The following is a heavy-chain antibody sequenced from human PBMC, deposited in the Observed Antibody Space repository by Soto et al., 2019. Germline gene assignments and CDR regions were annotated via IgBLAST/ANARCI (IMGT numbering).Heavy chain of an antibody. CDR1: GYTFTRYG. J-gene: IGHJ4*02. CDR3: ARDSPVDTAMVGLDY. D-gene: IGHD5-18*01. V-gene: IGHV1-18*01. Sequence: QVQLVQSGAEVKKPGASVKVSCQASGYTFTRYGISWVRQAPGQGLEWMGGISAYNGNTNYAQKLQGRVTMTTDTYTSTAYMELRSLRSDDTAVYDCARDSPVDTAMVGLDYWGQGTLVTVSS. CDR2: ISAYNGNT.